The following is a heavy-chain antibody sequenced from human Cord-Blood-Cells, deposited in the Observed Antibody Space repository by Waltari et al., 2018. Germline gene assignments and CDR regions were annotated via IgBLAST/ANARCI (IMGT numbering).Heavy chain of an antibody. CDR2: IYYSGST. J-gene: IGHJ3*02. Sequence: QLQLQESGPGLVKPSETLSLTCPVSGGSISSIRYYWGWLPQPPGKGLEWIGSIYYSGSTYYNPSLKSRVTISVDTSKNQFSLKLSSVTAADTAVYYCARRVGYCSSTSCYDAFDIWGQGTMVTVSS. CDR3: ARRVGYCSSTSCYDAFDI. V-gene: IGHV4-39*01. CDR1: GGSISSIRYY. D-gene: IGHD2-2*01.